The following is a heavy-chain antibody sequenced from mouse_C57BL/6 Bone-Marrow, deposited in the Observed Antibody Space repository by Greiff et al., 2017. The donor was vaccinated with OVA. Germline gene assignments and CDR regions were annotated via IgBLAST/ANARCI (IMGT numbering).Heavy chain of an antibody. CDR3: ARFSYDYDEDY. CDR2: IRNKANGYTT. CDR1: GFTFTDYY. V-gene: IGHV7-3*01. Sequence: DVMLVESGGGLVQPGGSLSLSCAASGFTFTDYYMSWVRQPPGKALEWLGFIRNKANGYTTEYSASVKGRFTISRDNSQSILYLQINALRDEDIATYYCARFSYDYDEDYWGQGTTLTVSS. D-gene: IGHD2-4*01. J-gene: IGHJ2*01.